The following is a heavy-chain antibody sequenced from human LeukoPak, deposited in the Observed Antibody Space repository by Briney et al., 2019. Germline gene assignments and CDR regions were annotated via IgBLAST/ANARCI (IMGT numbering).Heavy chain of an antibody. Sequence: SETLSLTCTVSGGSISSYYWSWIRQPPGKGLEWIGYIYYSGSTNYNPSLKSRVTISVDTSKNQFSLKLSSVTAAGTAVYYCARDTRYGMDVWGQGTTVTVSS. D-gene: IGHD3-3*01. J-gene: IGHJ6*02. V-gene: IGHV4-59*01. CDR3: ARDTRYGMDV. CDR2: IYYSGST. CDR1: GGSISSYY.